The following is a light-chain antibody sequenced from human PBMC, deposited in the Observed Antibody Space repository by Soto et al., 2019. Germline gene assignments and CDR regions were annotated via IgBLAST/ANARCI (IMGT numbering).Light chain of an antibody. CDR1: QSVSSSY. J-gene: IGKJ2*01. V-gene: IGKV3-20*01. CDR3: QQYGSSPPYT. Sequence: EIVLTQSPGTLSLSPGERATLSCRASQSVSSSYLAWYQQKPGQAPRLLIYGASSRSTGIPDRFSGSGSGTDFPLTISRLEPEDFEVYSCQQYGSSPPYTFGQGTTLEIK. CDR2: GAS.